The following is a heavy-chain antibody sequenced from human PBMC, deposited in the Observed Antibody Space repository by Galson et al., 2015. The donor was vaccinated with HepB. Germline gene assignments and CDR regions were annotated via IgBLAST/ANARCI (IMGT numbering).Heavy chain of an antibody. CDR2: INPNSGGT. V-gene: IGHV1-2*06. J-gene: IGHJ4*02. CDR3: ARSPYDSSGYYQHPFDY. CDR1: GYTFTGYY. D-gene: IGHD3-22*01. Sequence: SVKVSCKASGYTFTGYYMHWVRQAPGQGLEWMGRINPNSGGTNYAQKFQGRVTMTRDTSISTAYMELSRLRSDDTAVYYCARSPYDSSGYYQHPFDYWGQGTLVTVSS.